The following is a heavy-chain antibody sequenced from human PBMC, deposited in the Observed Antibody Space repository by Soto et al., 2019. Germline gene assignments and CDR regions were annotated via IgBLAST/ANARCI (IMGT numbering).Heavy chain of an antibody. V-gene: IGHV4-30-2*05. D-gene: IGHD4-17*01. J-gene: IGHJ4*02. CDR3: ARERVDYGDYVDY. CDR2: IYYSGST. CDR1: GGSISSGGYS. Sequence: SETLSLTCTVSGGSISSGGYSWSWIRQPPGKGLEWIGYIYYSGSTYYNPSLKSRVTISVDTSKNQFSLKLSSVTAADTAVYYCARERVDYGDYVDYWGQGTLVTVSS.